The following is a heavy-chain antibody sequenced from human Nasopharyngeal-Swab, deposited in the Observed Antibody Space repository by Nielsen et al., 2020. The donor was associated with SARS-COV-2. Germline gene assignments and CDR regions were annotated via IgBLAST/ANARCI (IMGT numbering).Heavy chain of an antibody. CDR3: ARGPAITGTTFDP. CDR1: GFTFSSYW. Sequence: GESLKISCAASGFTFSSYWMHWVRQAPGKGLVWVSRINSDGSSTRYADSVKGRFTISRDNAKNTLYLQMNSLRAEDTAVYYCARGPAITGTTFDPWGQGTLVTVSS. D-gene: IGHD1-7*01. J-gene: IGHJ5*02. V-gene: IGHV3-74*01. CDR2: INSDGSST.